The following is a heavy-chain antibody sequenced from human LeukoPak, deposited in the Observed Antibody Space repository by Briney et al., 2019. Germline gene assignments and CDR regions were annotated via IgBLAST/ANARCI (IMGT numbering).Heavy chain of an antibody. Sequence: GGSLRLSCAASGFTFDDYAMHWVRQAPGKGLEWVSGISWNSGSTYYADSVKGRFTISRDNSKNTLYLQMNSLRAEDTAVYYCARGGAFDIWGQGTMVTVSS. D-gene: IGHD3-16*01. V-gene: IGHV3-9*01. CDR1: GFTFDDYA. J-gene: IGHJ3*02. CDR3: ARGGAFDI. CDR2: ISWNSGST.